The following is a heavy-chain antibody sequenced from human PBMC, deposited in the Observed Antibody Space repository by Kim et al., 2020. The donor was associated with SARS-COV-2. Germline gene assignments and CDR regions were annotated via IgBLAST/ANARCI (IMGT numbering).Heavy chain of an antibody. Sequence: SETLSLTCTVSGGSISSSSYYWGWIRQPPGKGLEWIGSIYYSGSTYYNPSLKSRVTISVDTSKNQFSLKLSSVTAADTAVYYCARTPLYYDSSGYYYNYFDYWGQGTLVTVSS. D-gene: IGHD3-22*01. V-gene: IGHV4-39*01. CDR2: IYYSGST. CDR3: ARTPLYYDSSGYYYNYFDY. J-gene: IGHJ4*02. CDR1: GGSISSSSYY.